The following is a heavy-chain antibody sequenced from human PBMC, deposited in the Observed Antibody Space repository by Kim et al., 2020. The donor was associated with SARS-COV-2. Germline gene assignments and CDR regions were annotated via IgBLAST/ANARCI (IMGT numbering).Heavy chain of an antibody. J-gene: IGHJ6*02. CDR1: GGTFSSYA. V-gene: IGHV1-69*04. CDR3: ASQITMVRGVITNYGMDV. CDR2: IIPILGIA. D-gene: IGHD3-10*01. Sequence: SVKVSCKASGGTFSSYAISWVRQAPGQGLEWMGRIIPILGIANYAQKFQGRVTITAYKSTSTAYMELSSLRSEDTAVYYCASQITMVRGVITNYGMDVWGQGTTVTVSS.